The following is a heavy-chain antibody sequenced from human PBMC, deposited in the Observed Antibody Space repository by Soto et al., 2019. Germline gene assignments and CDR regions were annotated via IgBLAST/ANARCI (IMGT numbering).Heavy chain of an antibody. CDR3: ARLKKAAARHYWFDP. V-gene: IGHV4-34*01. J-gene: IGHJ5*02. D-gene: IGHD6-6*01. CDR2: INHSGST. CDR1: GGSFSCYY. Sequence: PSETLSLTCAVYGGSFSCYYWIWIRQPPGKGLEWIGEINHSGSTNYNPSLKSRVTISVDTSKNQFSLKLSSVTAADTAVYYCARLKKAAARHYWFDPWGQGTLVTVSS.